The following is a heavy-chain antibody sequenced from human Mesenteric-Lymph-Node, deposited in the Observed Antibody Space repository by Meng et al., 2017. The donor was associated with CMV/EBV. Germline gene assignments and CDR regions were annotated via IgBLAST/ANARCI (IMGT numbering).Heavy chain of an antibody. Sequence: GESLKISCAASGFTFSSYEMNWVRQAPGEGLEWVSYISSSGSTIYYADSVKGRFTISRDNAKNSLFLQMNSLRVEDTAVYYCVRDMGWYRFDSWGQGTLVTVSS. D-gene: IGHD6-19*01. J-gene: IGHJ4*02. V-gene: IGHV3-48*03. CDR3: VRDMGWYRFDS. CDR1: GFTFSSYE. CDR2: ISSSGSTI.